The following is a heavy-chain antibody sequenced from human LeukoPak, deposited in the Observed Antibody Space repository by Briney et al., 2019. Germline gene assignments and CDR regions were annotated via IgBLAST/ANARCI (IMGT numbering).Heavy chain of an antibody. CDR2: INIKSGGT. CDR1: GYAFTAYH. V-gene: IGHV1-2*02. D-gene: IGHD3-22*01. CDR3: ATDGVVITTKYAFDI. Sequence: GASVKVSCKAAGYAFTAYHVCWVRQAPGQGLEWMGWINIKSGGTKYAQKFQGRVTMTEDTSTDTAYMELSSLRSEDTAVYYCATDGVVITTKYAFDIWGQGTMVTVSS. J-gene: IGHJ3*02.